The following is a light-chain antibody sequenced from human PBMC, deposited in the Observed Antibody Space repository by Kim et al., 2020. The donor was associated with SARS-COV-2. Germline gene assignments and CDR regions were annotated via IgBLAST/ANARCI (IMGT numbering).Light chain of an antibody. J-gene: IGLJ2*01. CDR1: RSNIVAGFD. V-gene: IGLV1-40*01. CDR2: GNT. Sequence: VTIACTGSRSNIVAGFDVHWYQQLPGPAPKRLIHGNTYRPSGVPDRFSGSKSGTSASLAITGLQAEDEADYFCQSYDSNLSGVVFGGGTQLTVL. CDR3: QSYDSNLSGVV.